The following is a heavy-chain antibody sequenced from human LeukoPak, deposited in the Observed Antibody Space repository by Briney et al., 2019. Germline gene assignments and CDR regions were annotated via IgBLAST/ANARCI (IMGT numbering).Heavy chain of an antibody. Sequence: SETLSLTCTVSGGSISTYYWSWIRQPAEKGLEWIGRVSTSGTTQYNPSFKSRVTMSVDTSSNQLSLKLSSVTAADTAVYYCARGSYYDTLTGYYRGSFDSWGQGTLVTVSS. D-gene: IGHD3-9*01. CDR1: GGSISTYY. V-gene: IGHV4-4*07. J-gene: IGHJ4*02. CDR3: ARGSYYDTLTGYYRGSFDS. CDR2: VSTSGTT.